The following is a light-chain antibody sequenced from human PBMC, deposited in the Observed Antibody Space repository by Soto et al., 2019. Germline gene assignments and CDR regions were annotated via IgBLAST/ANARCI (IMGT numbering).Light chain of an antibody. V-gene: IGKV3-15*01. Sequence: EIVLTQSQAPLSVSPGERATLSCRASQSVGNNFAWYQQKPGQAPRLLIFATSTRATGVPARFSGSGSGTEFTLTISSLQSEDFAVYYCQQYGDWPLTFGGGAKVEIE. CDR1: QSVGNN. CDR2: ATS. CDR3: QQYGDWPLT. J-gene: IGKJ4*01.